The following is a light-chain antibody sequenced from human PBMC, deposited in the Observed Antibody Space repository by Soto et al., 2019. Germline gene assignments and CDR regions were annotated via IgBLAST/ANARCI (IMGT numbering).Light chain of an antibody. CDR2: GAS. CDR3: QQYNNWPRT. V-gene: IGKV3-15*01. Sequence: IVMTQSPATLSVSPGERATLSCRASQSVSSNLAWYQQKPGLAPRLLIYGASTRATGFPARFSGSGSGTEFTLTVSSLQSEDFAVYYCQQYNNWPRTFGQGTKVEIK. J-gene: IGKJ1*01. CDR1: QSVSSN.